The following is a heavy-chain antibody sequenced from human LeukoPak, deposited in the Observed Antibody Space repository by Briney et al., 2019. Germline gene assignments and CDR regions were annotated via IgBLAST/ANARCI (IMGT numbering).Heavy chain of an antibody. CDR1: GFTFSNYG. V-gene: IGHV3-30*02. Sequence: PGGSLRLSCAASGFTFSNYGMHWVRQAPGKGLEWVAFIRYDVSNKYYADSVKGRFTISRDNSKNTLYLQMNSLRAEDTAVYYCAKEFYNSGWYPFDYWGQGTLVTVSS. CDR2: IRYDVSNK. CDR3: AKEFYNSGWYPFDY. J-gene: IGHJ4*02. D-gene: IGHD6-19*01.